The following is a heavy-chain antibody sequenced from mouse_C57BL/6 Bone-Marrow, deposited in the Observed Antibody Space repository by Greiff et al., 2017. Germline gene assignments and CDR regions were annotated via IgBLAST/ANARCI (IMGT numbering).Heavy chain of an antibody. Sequence: VQLVESGAELARPGASVKLSCKASGYTFTSYGISWVKQRTGQGLEWIGEIYPRSGNTYYNEKFKGKATLTADKSSSTAYMELRSLTSEDSAVYFCARSLITTVVAPDWGQGTTLTVSS. D-gene: IGHD1-1*01. V-gene: IGHV1-81*01. CDR1: GYTFTSYG. CDR3: ARSLITTVVAPD. J-gene: IGHJ2*01. CDR2: IYPRSGNT.